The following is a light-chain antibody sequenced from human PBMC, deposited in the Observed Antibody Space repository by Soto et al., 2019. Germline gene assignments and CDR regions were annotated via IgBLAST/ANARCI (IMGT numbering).Light chain of an antibody. V-gene: IGKV1-27*01. Sequence: DIQMTQSPSSLSASVGDRVTITCRASQGILDYVAWFQQKPGKAPKLLIYAASTLPSGVPSRFSGSGSGTDFTLTISALQPEDVATYCCQKYNTAPQTFGQGTKVDIK. CDR2: AAS. CDR3: QKYNTAPQT. J-gene: IGKJ1*01. CDR1: QGILDY.